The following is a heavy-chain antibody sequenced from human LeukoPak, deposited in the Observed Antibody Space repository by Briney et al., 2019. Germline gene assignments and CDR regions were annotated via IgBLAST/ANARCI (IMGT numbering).Heavy chain of an antibody. CDR1: GFTFEDYG. J-gene: IGHJ5*02. D-gene: IGHD3-22*01. Sequence: GGSLRLSCAASGFTFEDYGMIWVRQAPGKGLEWVSGVYWYCGSTVYADSVKGRSTLSRDTAKHSLYLQMNSLRAEDTALYHCARVRLTTHSFDPWGQGTLVTVSS. CDR3: ARVRLTTHSFDP. V-gene: IGHV3-20*01. CDR2: VYWYCGST.